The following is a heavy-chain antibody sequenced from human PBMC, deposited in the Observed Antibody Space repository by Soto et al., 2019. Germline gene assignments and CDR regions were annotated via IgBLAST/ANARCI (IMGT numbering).Heavy chain of an antibody. CDR2: IHPGDSDT. Sequence: LGESLKISCKAFGYSFASYYIAWVRQMPGKGLEWMGIIHPGDSDTRHSPPFQGQVTISADKSINTAYLQWSSLKASDTAMYYCAKWGLTKRPGQSPAFGGGIDVWGQGTTVTVYS. V-gene: IGHV5-51*01. CDR3: AKWGLTKRPGQSPAFGGGIDV. D-gene: IGHD3-16*01. J-gene: IGHJ6*02. CDR1: GYSFASYY.